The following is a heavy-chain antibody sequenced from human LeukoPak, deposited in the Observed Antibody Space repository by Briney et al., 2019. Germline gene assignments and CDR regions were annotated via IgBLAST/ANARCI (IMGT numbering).Heavy chain of an antibody. D-gene: IGHD3-22*01. CDR2: MNPNSGNT. J-gene: IGHJ5*02. CDR1: GYTFTSYG. V-gene: IGHV1-8*02. CDR3: ARMSYYDRRGDNWFDP. Sequence: GASVKVSCKASGYTFTSYGINWVRQATGQGLEWMGWMNPNSGNTGYAQKFQGRVTMTRDTSISTAYMELSSLRSEDTAVYYCARMSYYDRRGDNWFDPWGQGTLVIVSS.